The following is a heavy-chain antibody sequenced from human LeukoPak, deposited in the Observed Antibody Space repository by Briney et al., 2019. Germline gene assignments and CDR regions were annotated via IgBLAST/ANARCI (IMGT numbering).Heavy chain of an antibody. V-gene: IGHV3-30*03. CDR2: VSYDGSNK. Sequence: PGRSLRLSCAASGFTFSSYGMHWVRQAPGKGLEWVAVVSYDGSNKYYADSVKGRFTISRDNGKTALSLQMNSLRAEDTAVYYCVVHSATSCYWGQGTLVTVSS. CDR1: GFTFSSYG. CDR3: VVHSATSCY. D-gene: IGHD1-26*01. J-gene: IGHJ4*02.